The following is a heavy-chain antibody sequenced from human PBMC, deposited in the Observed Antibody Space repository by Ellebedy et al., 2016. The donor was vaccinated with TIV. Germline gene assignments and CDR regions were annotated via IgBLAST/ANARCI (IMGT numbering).Heavy chain of an antibody. D-gene: IGHD2-21*02. J-gene: IGHJ4*02. CDR2: MSPSDTTL. CDR1: GFTFSDYY. V-gene: IGHV3-11*04. Sequence: PGGSLRLSCAASGFTFSDYYMSWIRQAPGKGLEWVSYMSPSDTTLYYADSVKGRFAISRDNAKNSLYLQMNSLRAEDTDVYYCARGRCGSNCWFDYWGQGTLVTVSS. CDR3: ARGRCGSNCWFDY.